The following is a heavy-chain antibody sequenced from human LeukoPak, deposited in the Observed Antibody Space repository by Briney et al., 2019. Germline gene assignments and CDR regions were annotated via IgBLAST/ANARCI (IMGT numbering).Heavy chain of an antibody. D-gene: IGHD6-13*01. Sequence: GGSLRLSCTASGFIFRDYYMSWIRQAPGKGLEWVSSISSSSSYIYYADSVKGRFTISRDNAKNSLYLQMNSLRAEDTAVYYCAREGQLVGYWGQGTLVTVSS. CDR2: ISSSSSYI. V-gene: IGHV3-11*06. CDR3: AREGQLVGY. J-gene: IGHJ4*02. CDR1: GFIFRDYY.